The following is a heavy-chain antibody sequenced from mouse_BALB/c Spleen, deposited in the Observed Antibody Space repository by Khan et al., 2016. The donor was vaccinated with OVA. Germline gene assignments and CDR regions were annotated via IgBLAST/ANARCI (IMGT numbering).Heavy chain of an antibody. D-gene: IGHD1-1*01. CDR3: SITMESSHWYFDV. J-gene: IGHJ1*01. CDR2: INNETGEP. Sequence: QIQLVQSGPELKKPGETVKISCKASGYTFTDYSMHWVKQAPGTGLKWMGWINNETGEPTYADAFKGRFAFSLETSASTDYLQINNHKNEDTATYFCSITMESSHWYFDVWGAGTTVTVSS. CDR1: GYTFTDYS. V-gene: IGHV9-2-1*01.